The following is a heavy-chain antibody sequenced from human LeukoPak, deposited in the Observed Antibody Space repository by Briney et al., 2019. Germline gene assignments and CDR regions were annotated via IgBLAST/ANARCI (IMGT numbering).Heavy chain of an antibody. CDR1: GFTFSSYA. CDR3: AKGTLPYCGGDCYPEDAFDI. D-gene: IGHD2-21*02. V-gene: IGHV3-23*01. J-gene: IGHJ3*02. Sequence: PGGSLRLSCAASGFTFSSYAMSWVRQAPGKGLEWVSAISGSGGSTYYADSVKGRFTISRDNSKNTLYLQMYSLRAEDTAVYYCAKGTLPYCGGDCYPEDAFDIWGQGTMVAVSS. CDR2: ISGSGGST.